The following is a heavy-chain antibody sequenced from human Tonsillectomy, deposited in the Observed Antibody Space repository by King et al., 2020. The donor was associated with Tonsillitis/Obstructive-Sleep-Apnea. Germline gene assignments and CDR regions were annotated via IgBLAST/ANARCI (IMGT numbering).Heavy chain of an antibody. D-gene: IGHD2-15*01. CDR2: IYYSGST. J-gene: IGHJ3*02. CDR1: GGSISSGGYY. V-gene: IGHV4-31*01. Sequence: QLQESGPGLVKPSQTLSLTCTVSGGSISSGGYYWSWIRQHPGKGLEWIGYIYYSGSTYYNPSLKSLVTISVDTSKNQFSLKLSSVTAADTAMYYCARVRCSGGSCYSKDAFDIWGQGTMVTVSS. CDR3: ARVRCSGGSCYSKDAFDI.